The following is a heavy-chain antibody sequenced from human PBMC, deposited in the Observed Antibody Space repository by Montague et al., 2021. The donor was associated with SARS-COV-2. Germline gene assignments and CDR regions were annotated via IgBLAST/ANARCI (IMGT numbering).Heavy chain of an antibody. CDR3: ATLPSSITIFGVVQGYYFDD. Sequence: SETLSLTCTVSGVSISSSSYYWGWLRPPPGQGLEWIGYKYYSGSTYSTLTLKSLVTISVDTYKNQFSLKLISVTAADTAVYYCATLPSSITIFGVVQGYYFDDWGQGTLVTVSS. J-gene: IGHJ4*02. CDR1: GVSISSSSYY. CDR2: KYYSGST. D-gene: IGHD3-3*01. V-gene: IGHV4-39*01.